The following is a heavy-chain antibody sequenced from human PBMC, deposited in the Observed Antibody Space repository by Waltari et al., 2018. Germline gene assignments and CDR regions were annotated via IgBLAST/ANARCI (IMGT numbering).Heavy chain of an antibody. Sequence: QVQLVESGGGLVKPGGTLRLSCAASGFRFSDYYMTWIRQAPGKGLEWISYISSSGFSMYFADSVKGRFTISRDNAKNSLYLQMNSLRAEDTAVYYCARKMHPICGGDCYSLRLNALWGAFDVWGQGTMVTVSS. CDR2: ISSSGFSM. V-gene: IGHV3-11*01. CDR1: GFRFSDYY. CDR3: ARKMHPICGGDCYSLRLNALWGAFDV. J-gene: IGHJ3*01. D-gene: IGHD2-21*02.